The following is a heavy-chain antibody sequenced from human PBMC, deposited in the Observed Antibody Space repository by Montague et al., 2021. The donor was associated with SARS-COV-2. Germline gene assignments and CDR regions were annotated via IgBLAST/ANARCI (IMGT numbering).Heavy chain of an antibody. D-gene: IGHD3-3*01. CDR3: ARSSAPSITIFGVSNTFCSFGL. CDR2: IYYSGST. J-gene: IGHJ2*01. CDR1: GGSISSGGYY. V-gene: IGHV4-31*03. Sequence: TLSLTCTVSGGSISSGGYYWSWIRQHPGKGLEWIGYIYYSGSTYYNPSLKSRVTISVDTSKNQFSLKLSSVTAADTAVYYCARSSAPSITIFGVSNTFCSFGLRGRGNLVTASS.